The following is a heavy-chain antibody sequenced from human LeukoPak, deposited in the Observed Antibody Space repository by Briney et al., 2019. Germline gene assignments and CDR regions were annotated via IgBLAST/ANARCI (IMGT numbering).Heavy chain of an antibody. Sequence: GGSLRLSCPASGFTFSDYYMSWIRQAPGKGLEWVSYISSSGSTIYYADSVKGRFTISRDNSKNTLYLQMNSLRAEDTAVYYCAKEIAAAGFPFDYWGQGTLVTVSS. CDR2: ISSSGSTI. J-gene: IGHJ4*02. D-gene: IGHD6-13*01. CDR1: GFTFSDYY. V-gene: IGHV3-11*01. CDR3: AKEIAAAGFPFDY.